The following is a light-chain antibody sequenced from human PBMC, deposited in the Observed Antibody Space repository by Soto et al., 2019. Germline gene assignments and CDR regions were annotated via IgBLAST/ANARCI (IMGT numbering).Light chain of an antibody. CDR1: QGINNY. Sequence: DIQMTQSPFSLSASVGDRVTITCRASQGINNYLAWYQQKPGKAPKLLIYDASTLESGVPSRFSGSRSGTEFTLTISSLQPDDFATYYCQQYNSYSWTFGQGTKVDI. CDR2: DAS. CDR3: QQYNSYSWT. V-gene: IGKV1-16*01. J-gene: IGKJ1*01.